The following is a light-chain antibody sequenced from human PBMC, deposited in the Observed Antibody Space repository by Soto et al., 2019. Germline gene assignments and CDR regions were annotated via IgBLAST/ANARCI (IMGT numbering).Light chain of an antibody. Sequence: EVVLTHSLDTLSFSPLEATNLXSTASQSLRATYVAWYQQRPGQAPRLLIYGASFRATGIPARFSGRGSGTDFTLSISRLEPEDFAVYYCQQYVTSPRTFGQGTKVDNK. CDR1: QSLRATY. CDR3: QQYVTSPRT. J-gene: IGKJ1*01. V-gene: IGKV3-20*01. CDR2: GAS.